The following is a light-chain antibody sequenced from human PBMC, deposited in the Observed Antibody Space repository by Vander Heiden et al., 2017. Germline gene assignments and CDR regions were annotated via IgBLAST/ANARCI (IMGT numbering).Light chain of an antibody. CDR2: VNN. V-gene: IGLV1-40*01. CDR3: QSYDSSLSGYV. CDR1: SSDIGAGYD. J-gene: IGLJ1*01. Sequence: QSLLTQPPSASGVPGQRVTISCTGSSSDIGAGYDVHWYQQLPGTAPELLIYVNNRRPSGVPDRFSGSKSATSASLAITGLQAEDEADYCCQSYDSSLSGYVFGTGTKVTVL.